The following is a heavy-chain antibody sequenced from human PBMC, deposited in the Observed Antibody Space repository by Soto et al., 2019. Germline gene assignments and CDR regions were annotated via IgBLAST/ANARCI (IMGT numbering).Heavy chain of an antibody. Sequence: SGPTLVNPTQTLRLTCTFSGCSLSTRGVGVGWIRQPPGKALEWLALIYWDDDKRYSPSLKSRLTITKDTSKNQVVLTMTNMDPVDTATYYCAHRHRYGDYLEFDYWGQGTLVTVS. J-gene: IGHJ4*02. D-gene: IGHD4-17*01. CDR2: IYWDDDK. CDR1: GCSLSTRGVG. CDR3: AHRHRYGDYLEFDY. V-gene: IGHV2-5*02.